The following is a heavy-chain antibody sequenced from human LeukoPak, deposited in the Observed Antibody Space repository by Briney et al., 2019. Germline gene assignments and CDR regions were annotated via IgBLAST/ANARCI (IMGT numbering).Heavy chain of an antibody. CDR1: GYTFTGYY. CDR3: ARDIRPTDAFDI. J-gene: IGHJ3*02. Sequence: ASVTVSCKASGYTFTGYYMHWVRQAPGQGLEWMGWINPNSGGTNYAQKFQGRVTMTRDTSISTAYMELSRLRSDDTAVYYCARDIRPTDAFDIWGQGTMVTVSS. V-gene: IGHV1-2*02. CDR2: INPNSGGT. D-gene: IGHD3-3*02.